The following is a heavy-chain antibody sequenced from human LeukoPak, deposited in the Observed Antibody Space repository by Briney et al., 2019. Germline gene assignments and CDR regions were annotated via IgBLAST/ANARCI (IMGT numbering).Heavy chain of an antibody. V-gene: IGHV4-39*07. CDR1: GGSITSSDYW. CDR3: VRRSSSWYYFDD. D-gene: IGHD6-13*01. Sequence: WETLSLTCTVSGGSITSSDYWWAWIRLPPGRRLVWIGSIYYSGSTYYNPPLKSRATISVDTSKNQFSLKLSSVTAADAAVYFCVRRSSSWYYFDDWGQGTLVTVSS. CDR2: IYYSGST. J-gene: IGHJ4*02.